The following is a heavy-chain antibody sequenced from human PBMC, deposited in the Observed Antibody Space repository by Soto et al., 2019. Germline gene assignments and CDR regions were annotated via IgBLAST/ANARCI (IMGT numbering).Heavy chain of an antibody. D-gene: IGHD5-18*01. CDR3: ARDYAVDTAMVYYYYGMDV. Sequence: PGGSLRLSCAASGFTFSGYYMSWIRQAPGKGLEWVSYISSSSSYTNYADSVKGRFTISRDNAKNSLYLQMNSLRAEDTAVYYCARDYAVDTAMVYYYYGMDVWGQGTKVTVSS. CDR2: ISSSSSYT. J-gene: IGHJ6*02. V-gene: IGHV3-11*06. CDR1: GFTFSGYY.